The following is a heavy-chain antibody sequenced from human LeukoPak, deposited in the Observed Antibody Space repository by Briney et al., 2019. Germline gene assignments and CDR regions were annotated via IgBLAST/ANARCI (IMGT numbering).Heavy chain of an antibody. CDR1: GGSISSSSYY. CDR2: IYYSGST. Sequence: SETLSLTCTVSGGSISSSSYYWGWIRQPPGKGLEWIGSIYYSGSTYYNPSLKSRVTISVDTSKNQFSLRLSSVTAADTAVYFCARRPLSYSDSTFDHWGQGTLVTVSS. J-gene: IGHJ4*02. D-gene: IGHD3-22*01. V-gene: IGHV4-39*01. CDR3: ARRPLSYSDSTFDH.